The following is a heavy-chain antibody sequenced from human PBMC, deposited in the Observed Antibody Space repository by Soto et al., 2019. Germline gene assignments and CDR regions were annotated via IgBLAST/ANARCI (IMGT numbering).Heavy chain of an antibody. Sequence: GGSLRLSCAASGFTFSSYAMSWVRQAPGKGLEWVSAISGSGGSTYYADSVKGRFTISRDNSKNTLYLQMNSLRAEDTAVYYCAKDPENSYYDFWSGYFGYWGQGTLVTVSS. J-gene: IGHJ4*02. CDR1: GFTFSSYA. CDR3: AKDPENSYYDFWSGYFGY. CDR2: ISGSGGST. V-gene: IGHV3-23*01. D-gene: IGHD3-3*01.